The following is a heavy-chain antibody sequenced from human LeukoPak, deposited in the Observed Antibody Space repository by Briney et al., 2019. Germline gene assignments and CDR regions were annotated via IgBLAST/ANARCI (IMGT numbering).Heavy chain of an antibody. CDR2: IYYTGST. CDR3: ASLVRSGYEMGGTWFDP. J-gene: IGHJ5*02. CDR1: GASIRSSY. D-gene: IGHD3-3*01. Sequence: PSETLSLTCTVSGASIRSSYWRWLRQPPGKGLEWVGYIYYTGSTNSNPSLKSRVTVSLDTSKNQLSLKLSCMTATDTAVYYCASLVRSGYEMGGTWFDPWGQGTLVTVSS. V-gene: IGHV4-59*08.